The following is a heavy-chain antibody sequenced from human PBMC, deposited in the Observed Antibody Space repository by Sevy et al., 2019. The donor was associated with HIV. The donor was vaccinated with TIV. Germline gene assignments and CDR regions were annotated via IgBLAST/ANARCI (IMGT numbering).Heavy chain of an antibody. D-gene: IGHD4-17*01. V-gene: IGHV3-33*01. Sequence: GGSLRLSCAASGFTFSSHGMHWVRQTPGKGLEWVAVIYDDGRNKYYADFVKGRFTMSRDNSKNTLHLQMNSLGAEDTDLYYCARDSNDYGDYRLSYYFDYWGQGTLVTVSS. J-gene: IGHJ4*02. CDR1: GFTFSSHG. CDR3: ARDSNDYGDYRLSYYFDY. CDR2: IYDDGRNK.